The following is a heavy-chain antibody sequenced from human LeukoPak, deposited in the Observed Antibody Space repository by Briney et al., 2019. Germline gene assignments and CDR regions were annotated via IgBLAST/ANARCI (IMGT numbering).Heavy chain of an antibody. J-gene: IGHJ4*02. CDR3: ARVLGNYYDGSGPSLY. Sequence: GGSLRLSCAASGFTFSTYGMHWVRQAPGKGLEWVSSISSSSGYIYYADSVKGRFTISRDNAKNSLYLQMNSLRGEDTAVYYCARVLGNYYDGSGPSLYWGQGTLVTVSS. CDR2: ISSSSGYI. CDR1: GFTFSTYG. V-gene: IGHV3-21*01. D-gene: IGHD3-22*01.